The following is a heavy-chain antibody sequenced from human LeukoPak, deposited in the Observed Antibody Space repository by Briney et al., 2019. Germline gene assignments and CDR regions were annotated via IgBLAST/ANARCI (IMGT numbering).Heavy chain of an antibody. V-gene: IGHV3-48*03. Sequence: GGPLRLSCAASAFTLSTYEMNWVRQAPGKGLEWVSYISSSGTTTYYADSVKGRFTISRDNAKSSLYLQMNSLRPEDTAVYYCARISGSGRYSLDYWGQGTLVTVSS. J-gene: IGHJ4*02. D-gene: IGHD3-10*01. CDR1: AFTLSTYE. CDR3: ARISGSGRYSLDY. CDR2: ISSSGTTT.